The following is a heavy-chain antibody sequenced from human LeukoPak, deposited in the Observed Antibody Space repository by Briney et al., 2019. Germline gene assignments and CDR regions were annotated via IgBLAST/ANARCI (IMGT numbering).Heavy chain of an antibody. J-gene: IGHJ4*02. CDR1: GGSISSHY. Sequence: SETLSLTCTVSGGSISSHYWSWIRQPPGKELEGIGYIYYNGSTNYNPSLKSRVTISVDTSKNQFSLKLRSVTAADTAVYYCARKRSPIYFDSWGQGTLVTVSS. D-gene: IGHD6-25*01. V-gene: IGHV4-59*11. CDR3: ARKRSPIYFDS. CDR2: IYYNGST.